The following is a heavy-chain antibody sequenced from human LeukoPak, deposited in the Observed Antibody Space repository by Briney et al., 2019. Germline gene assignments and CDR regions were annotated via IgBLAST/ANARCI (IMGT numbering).Heavy chain of an antibody. D-gene: IGHD3-10*01. J-gene: IGHJ4*02. CDR2: VRKKVNSYAK. CDR1: GFTFSGSA. Sequence: PGGSLRLSCAASGFTFSGSAMHWVRQASGKGLEGVGHVRKKVNSYAKAYAGSVQGRFTISRDDSKNTLYLQMNSLKTEDTAVYYCTTDFYSRPMVRGVKRDYWGQGTLVTVSS. V-gene: IGHV3-73*01. CDR3: TTDFYSRPMVRGVKRDY.